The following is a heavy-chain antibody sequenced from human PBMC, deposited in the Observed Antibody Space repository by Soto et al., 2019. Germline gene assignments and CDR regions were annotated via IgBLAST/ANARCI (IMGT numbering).Heavy chain of an antibody. D-gene: IGHD2-15*01. CDR3: ARIGKDGYSAFDI. CDR1: GGSISSYY. V-gene: IGHV4-59*01. Sequence: KPSETLSLTCTVSGGSISSYYWSWIRQPPGKGLEWIGYIYYSGSTNYNPSLKSRVTISVDTSKNQFSLKLSSVTAADTAVYYCARIGKDGYSAFDIWGQGTMVTVSS. CDR2: IYYSGST. J-gene: IGHJ3*02.